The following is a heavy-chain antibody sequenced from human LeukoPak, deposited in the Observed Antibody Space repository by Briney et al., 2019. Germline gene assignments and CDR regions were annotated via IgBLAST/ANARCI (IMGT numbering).Heavy chain of an antibody. V-gene: IGHV4-34*01. J-gene: IGHJ4*02. CDR2: INHSGST. CDR1: GGSISSYY. Sequence: SETLSLTCTVSGGSISSYYWSWIRQPPGKGLEWIGEINHSGSTNYNPSLKSRVTISVDTSKNQFSLKLSSVTAADTAVYYCARVMVRGVDYDYWGQGTLVTVSS. D-gene: IGHD3-10*01. CDR3: ARVMVRGVDYDY.